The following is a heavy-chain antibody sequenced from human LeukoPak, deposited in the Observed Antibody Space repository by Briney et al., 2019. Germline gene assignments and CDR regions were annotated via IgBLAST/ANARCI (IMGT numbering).Heavy chain of an antibody. Sequence: SETLSLTCAVDGGSFSGYYWSWIRQPPGKGLEWIGEINHSGRINYNPSLKSRVTISVDTSKTHFSLKLSSVTAADTAVYYCARGLVTHVGLWNYWGQGSLVTVPS. V-gene: IGHV4-34*01. CDR3: ARGLVTHVGLWNY. CDR1: GGSFSGYY. J-gene: IGHJ4*02. CDR2: INHSGRI. D-gene: IGHD3-3*01.